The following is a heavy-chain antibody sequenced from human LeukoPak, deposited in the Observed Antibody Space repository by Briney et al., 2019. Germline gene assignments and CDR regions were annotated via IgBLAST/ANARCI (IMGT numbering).Heavy chain of an antibody. V-gene: IGHV1-2*06. D-gene: IGHD3-3*01. J-gene: IGHJ5*02. CDR3: ARTAVRITIFGVVPNWFDP. CDR1: GYTFTGYY. CDR2: INPNSGGT. Sequence: ASVKVSCKASGYTFTGYYMHWVRQAPGQGLEWRGRINPNSGGTNYAQTFQGRVTMTRDTSISTAYMELSRLRSDDTAVYYCARTAVRITIFGVVPNWFDPWGQGTLVTVSS.